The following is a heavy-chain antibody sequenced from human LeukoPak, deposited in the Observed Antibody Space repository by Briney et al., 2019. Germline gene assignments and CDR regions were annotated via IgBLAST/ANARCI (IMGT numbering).Heavy chain of an antibody. CDR3: AKTTQTYWGADY. CDR2: ISYDGSNK. V-gene: IGHV3-30*18. J-gene: IGHJ4*02. D-gene: IGHD7-27*01. Sequence: PGRSLRLSCAASGFPFSSYGMHWVRQAPGKGLEWVTSISYDGSNKYFGDSVKGRFTISRDNSKNTLYLQMNSVRAEDTGVYYCAKTTQTYWGADYWGQGTLVTVSS. CDR1: GFPFSSYG.